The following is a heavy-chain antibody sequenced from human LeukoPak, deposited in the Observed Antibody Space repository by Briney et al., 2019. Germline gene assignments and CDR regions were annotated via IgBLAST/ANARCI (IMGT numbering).Heavy chain of an antibody. CDR3: ARDLDWLLFDY. CDR1: GFTFSTYW. D-gene: IGHD3-9*01. V-gene: IGHV3-74*03. Sequence: GGSLRLSCAASGFTFSTYWMHWVRQAPGKGLVWVARVGPEGSRTTYADSVKGRFAISRDNDRNTLYLQMNSLRVEDTAVYYCARDLDWLLFDYWGQGTLATVSS. J-gene: IGHJ4*02. CDR2: VGPEGSRT.